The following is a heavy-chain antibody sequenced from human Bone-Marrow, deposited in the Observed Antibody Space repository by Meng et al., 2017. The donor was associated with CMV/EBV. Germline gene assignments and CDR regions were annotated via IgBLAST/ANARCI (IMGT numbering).Heavy chain of an antibody. V-gene: IGHV3-11*01. D-gene: IGHD5-18*01. J-gene: IGHJ4*02. CDR3: ARRLRGGQFDY. Sequence: GVKCGDYYMSWIRQAPGKGLEWVSYISSRGRTINHADSVKGRFTISRDNAKNSLYLQMNSLRAEDTAVYYCARRLRGGQFDYWGQGTLVTVSS. CDR1: GVKCGDYY. CDR2: ISSRGRTI.